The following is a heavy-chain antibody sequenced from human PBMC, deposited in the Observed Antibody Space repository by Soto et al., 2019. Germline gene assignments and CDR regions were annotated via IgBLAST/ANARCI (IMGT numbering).Heavy chain of an antibody. CDR3: ARVKLMTTVTTSYYYYGMDV. D-gene: IGHD4-17*01. Sequence: PXESLRISRKGSGYSFTSYWISWVRQMPGKGLEWMGRIDPSDSYTNYSPSFQGHVTISADKSISTAYLQWSSLKASDTAMYYCARVKLMTTVTTSYYYYGMDVWGQGTTVTVSS. V-gene: IGHV5-10-1*01. J-gene: IGHJ6*02. CDR2: IDPSDSYT. CDR1: GYSFTSYW.